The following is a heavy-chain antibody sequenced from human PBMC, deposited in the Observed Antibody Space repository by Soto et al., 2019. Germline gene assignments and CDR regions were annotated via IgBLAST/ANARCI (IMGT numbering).Heavy chain of an antibody. CDR3: ARELAAAGTTVHY. V-gene: IGHV4-61*01. Sequence: SETLSLTCTVSGGSVSSGSYYWSWIRQPPGKGLEWIGYIYYSGSTNYNPSLKSRVTISVDTSKNQFSLKLSSVTAADTAVYYCARELAAAGTTVHYWGQGPLVTVSS. CDR2: IYYSGST. D-gene: IGHD6-13*01. J-gene: IGHJ4*02. CDR1: GGSVSSGSYY.